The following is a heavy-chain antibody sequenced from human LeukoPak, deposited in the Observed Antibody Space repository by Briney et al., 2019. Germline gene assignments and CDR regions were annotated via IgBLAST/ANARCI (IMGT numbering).Heavy chain of an antibody. CDR1: GFTFSSYW. Sequence: GGSLRLSCAASGFTFSSYWMSWVRQAPGKGLEWGAVISYDGSNKYYADSVKGRFTISRDNSKNTLYLQMNSLRAEDTAVYYCAVQGYYYGGVWGQGTTVTVSS. CDR3: AVQGYYYGGV. D-gene: IGHD3-10*01. CDR2: ISYDGSNK. J-gene: IGHJ6*02. V-gene: IGHV3-30*03.